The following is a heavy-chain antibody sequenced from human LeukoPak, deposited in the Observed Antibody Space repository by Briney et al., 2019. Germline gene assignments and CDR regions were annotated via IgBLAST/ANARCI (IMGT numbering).Heavy chain of an antibody. J-gene: IGHJ6*04. CDR3: ARIAGYGMDV. Sequence: PSETLSLTCAVSGYSISSGCYWGWIRQPPGKGLEWIGSIYHSGSTYYNPSLESRVTISVDTSKNQFSLKLSSVTAADTAVYYCARIAGYGMDVWGKGTTVTVSS. CDR2: IYHSGST. V-gene: IGHV4-38-2*01. D-gene: IGHD2-15*01. CDR1: GYSISSGCY.